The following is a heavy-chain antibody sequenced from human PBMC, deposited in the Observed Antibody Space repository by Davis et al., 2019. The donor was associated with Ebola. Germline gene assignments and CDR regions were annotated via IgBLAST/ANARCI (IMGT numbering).Heavy chain of an antibody. CDR2: FGGLDGGT. CDR3: AKATTGNAPSFDH. D-gene: IGHD2-8*02. V-gene: IGHV3-23*01. Sequence: GESLKISCEVSGFIFSNYAMSWVRQAPGKGLEWVSTFGGLDGGTNYGDSVRGRFTISRDNSRNTVYLQMNSLSADDTATYYCAKATTGNAPSFDHWGQGVLVTVSS. J-gene: IGHJ4*02. CDR1: GFIFSNYA.